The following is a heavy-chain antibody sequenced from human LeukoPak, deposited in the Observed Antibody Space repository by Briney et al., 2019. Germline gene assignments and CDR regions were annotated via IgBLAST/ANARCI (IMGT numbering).Heavy chain of an antibody. CDR2: ITGSHGPS. CDR3: ARDTSFNYGAHAMDV. J-gene: IGHJ6*02. D-gene: IGHD4/OR15-4a*01. Sequence: GGSLRLSCAASGFPFSNFAMTWVRQAPGKGLEWVSSITGSHGPSYNTDSVKGRFTISRDNSKNTLYLQLNSLRGEDTAIYYCARDTSFNYGAHAMDVWGQGTTVTVSS. V-gene: IGHV3-23*01. CDR1: GFPFSNFA.